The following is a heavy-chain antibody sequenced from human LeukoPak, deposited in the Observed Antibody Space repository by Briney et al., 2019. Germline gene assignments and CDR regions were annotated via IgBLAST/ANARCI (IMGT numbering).Heavy chain of an antibody. CDR2: IKQDGSQK. V-gene: IGHV3-7*03. CDR3: AKVDSGWYSPVSNYFDY. J-gene: IGHJ4*02. CDR1: GFTFSRYW. Sequence: GGSLRLSCAASGFTFSRYWMTWDRQAPGKGLEWVANIKQDGSQKYYVDSVKGRFTISRDNAKNSLYLQMNSLRAEDTAVYYCAKVDSGWYSPVSNYFDYWGQGTLVTVSS. D-gene: IGHD6-19*01.